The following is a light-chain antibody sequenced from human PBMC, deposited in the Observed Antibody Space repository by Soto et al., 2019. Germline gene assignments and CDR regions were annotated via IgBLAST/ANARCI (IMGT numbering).Light chain of an antibody. V-gene: IGKV3-15*01. CDR2: DAS. Sequence: EIVMTQSPGTLSVSPGERATLFCRASQSVRSSLAWYQQKPGQAPRLFIYDASTRATGIPARFTGSGSGTEFTLTISSLQSEDFVVYYCQQYNSWPETFGQGTKVEIK. CDR1: QSVRSS. J-gene: IGKJ1*01. CDR3: QQYNSWPET.